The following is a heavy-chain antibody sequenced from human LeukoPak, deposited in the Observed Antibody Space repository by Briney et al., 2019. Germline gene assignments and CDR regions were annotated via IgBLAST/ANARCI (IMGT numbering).Heavy chain of an antibody. CDR2: INHSGST. CDR1: GGSFSGYY. V-gene: IGHV4-34*01. Sequence: SETLSLTCAVYGGSFSGYYWSWIRQPPGKGLEWIGEINHSGSTNYNPSLKSRVTISVDTSKNQFSLKVSSVTAADTAVYYCARPGQDTATSLYYYGMDAWGQGTTVTVSS. D-gene: IGHD5-18*01. J-gene: IGHJ6*02. CDR3: ARPGQDTATSLYYYGMDA.